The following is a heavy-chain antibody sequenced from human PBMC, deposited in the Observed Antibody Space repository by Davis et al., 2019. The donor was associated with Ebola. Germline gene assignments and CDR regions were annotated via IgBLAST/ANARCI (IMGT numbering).Heavy chain of an antibody. CDR3: ARGNYYYYGMDV. V-gene: IGHV4-34*01. CDR2: INHSGST. J-gene: IGHJ6*02. Sequence: PSETLSLTCAAYGGSFSGYYWSWIRQPPGKGLEWIGEINHSGSTNYNPSLKSRVTISVDTSKNQFSLKLSSVTAADTAVYYCARGNYYYYGMDVWGQGTTVTVSS. CDR1: GGSFSGYY.